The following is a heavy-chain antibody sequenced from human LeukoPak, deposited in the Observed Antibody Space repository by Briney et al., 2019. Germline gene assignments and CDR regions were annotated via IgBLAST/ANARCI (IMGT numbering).Heavy chain of an antibody. CDR1: GYIFINYY. Sequence: ASVKVSSKASGYIFINYYMHWVRQAPGQGLEWMAIINPSGGSTTYAQNFQGRVTMTRDTSTSTVYLEVNSLRSDDTAVYYCAREGYGSGRRLGLDVWGQGTTVTVSS. J-gene: IGHJ6*02. D-gene: IGHD3-10*01. CDR3: AREGYGSGRRLGLDV. CDR2: INPSGGST. V-gene: IGHV1-46*01.